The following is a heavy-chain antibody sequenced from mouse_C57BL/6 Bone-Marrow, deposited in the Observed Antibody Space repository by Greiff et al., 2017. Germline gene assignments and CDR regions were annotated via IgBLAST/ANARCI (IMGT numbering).Heavy chain of an antibody. CDR3: ARDGFDY. V-gene: IGHV3-6*01. J-gene: IGHJ2*01. CDR1: GYSITSGYY. Sequence: DVQLQESGPGLVKPSQSLSLTCSVTGYSITSGYYWNWIRQFPGNKLEWMGYISYDGSNNYNPSLKNRISITRDTSKNQFFLKLNSVTTEDTATCYCARDGFDYWGQGTTLTVSS. CDR2: ISYDGSN.